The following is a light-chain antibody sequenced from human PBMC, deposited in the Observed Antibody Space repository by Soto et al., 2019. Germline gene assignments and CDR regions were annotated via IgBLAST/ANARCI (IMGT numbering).Light chain of an antibody. Sequence: EIVLTQSPGTLSLSPGERATLSCRASQSVSSSYFAWYQQKPGQAPRLLIYGASSRATGIPDRFSGSGSGTDFTLTISRLEPEDFAVYYCQHYGTSALFGPGTKVDIK. J-gene: IGKJ3*01. CDR3: QHYGTSAL. CDR1: QSVSSSY. CDR2: GAS. V-gene: IGKV3-20*01.